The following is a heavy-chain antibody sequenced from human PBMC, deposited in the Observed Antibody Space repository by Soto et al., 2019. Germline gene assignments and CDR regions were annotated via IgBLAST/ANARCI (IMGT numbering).Heavy chain of an antibody. CDR3: ARANWYSEY. CDR1: GGSINNHY. J-gene: IGHJ4*02. Sequence: QVHLQESGPGLVKPSETLSLTCTVSGGSINNHYWSCIRQPPGKGLEWIGYIYYTGRTNYNPSLKSRVTMSVDTSKNQFSLNLTSLTAADTAIYYCARANWYSEYWGQGTLVTVSS. V-gene: IGHV4-59*11. D-gene: IGHD7-27*01. CDR2: IYYTGRT.